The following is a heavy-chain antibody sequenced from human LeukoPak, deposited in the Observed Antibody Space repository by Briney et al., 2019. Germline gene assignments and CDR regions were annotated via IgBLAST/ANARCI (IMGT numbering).Heavy chain of an antibody. CDR1: GGSISSGSYY. D-gene: IGHD2-8*01. V-gene: IGHV4-61*02. CDR3: ARDSCTNGVCYANWFDP. Sequence: SETLSLTCTVSGGSISSGSYYWSWIRQPAGKGLEWIGRIYTSGSTNYNPSLKSRITISVDTSKNQFSLKLSSVTVADTAVYYCARDSCTNGVCYANWFDPWGQGTLVTVSS. J-gene: IGHJ5*02. CDR2: IYTSGST.